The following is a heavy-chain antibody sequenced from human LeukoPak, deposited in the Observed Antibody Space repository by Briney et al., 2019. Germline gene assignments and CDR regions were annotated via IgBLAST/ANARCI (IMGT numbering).Heavy chain of an antibody. J-gene: IGHJ4*02. V-gene: IGHV3-21*01. CDR2: ISSSSSYI. Sequence: GGSLRLSCAASGFTFSSYSMNWVRQAPGKGLEWVSSISSSSSYIYYADSVKGRFTISRDNAKNSLYLQMNSLRAEDTAVYYCARDLISRSGGYDYWGQGTLVTVSS. D-gene: IGHD3-10*01. CDR1: GFTFSSYS. CDR3: ARDLISRSGGYDY.